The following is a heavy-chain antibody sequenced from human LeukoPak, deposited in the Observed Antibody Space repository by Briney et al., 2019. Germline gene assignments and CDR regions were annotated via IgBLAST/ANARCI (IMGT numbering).Heavy chain of an antibody. J-gene: IGHJ3*02. CDR2: IYHSGST. CDR1: GGPISSGGYY. CDR3: ARDHGLDSSGYLGAFDI. D-gene: IGHD3-22*01. Sequence: PSETLSLTCTVSGGPISSGGYYWSWIRQPPGKGLEWIGYIYHSGSTYHNPSLKSRVTISVDRSKNQFSLKLSSVTAADTAVYYCARDHGLDSSGYLGAFDIWGQGTMVTVSS. V-gene: IGHV4-30-2*01.